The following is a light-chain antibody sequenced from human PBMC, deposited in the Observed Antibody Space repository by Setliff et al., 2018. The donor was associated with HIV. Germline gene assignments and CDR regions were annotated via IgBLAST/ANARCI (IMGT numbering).Light chain of an antibody. CDR3: SSYAGNNNVI. CDR1: SSDVGGYNY. J-gene: IGLJ2*01. CDR2: GVS. V-gene: IGLV2-8*01. Sequence: QSVLTQPPSASGSPGQSVTISCTGTSSDVGGYNYVSCYQHHPGRAPKLMIYGVSTRPSGVPDRFSGSKSGNTASLTVSGLQAEDEADYYCSSYAGNNNVIFGGGTKVTVL.